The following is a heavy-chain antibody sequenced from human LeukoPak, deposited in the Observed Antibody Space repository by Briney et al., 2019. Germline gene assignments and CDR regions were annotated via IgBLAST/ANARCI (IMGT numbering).Heavy chain of an antibody. D-gene: IGHD3-22*01. CDR1: GYTFTSYG. J-gene: IGHJ4*02. Sequence: SVKVSCKASGYTFTSYGISWVRQAPGQGLEWMGGIIPIFGTANYAQKFQGRVTITADESTSTAYMELSSLRSEDTAVYYCARGEGAYYYDSSGYYWGQGTLVTVSS. CDR2: IIPIFGTA. CDR3: ARGEGAYYYDSSGYY. V-gene: IGHV1-69*13.